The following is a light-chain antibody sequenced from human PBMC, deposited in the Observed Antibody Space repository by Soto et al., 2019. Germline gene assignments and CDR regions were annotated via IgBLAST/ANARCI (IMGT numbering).Light chain of an antibody. CDR1: SSNIGSNT. Sequence: SVLTQPPSASGTPGQRVTISCSGSSSNIGSNTVNWYQQLPGTAPKLLIYSNNRRPSGVPDRFSGSKSGTSASLAISGLQSEDEADYYCAAWDDSLNGRVFGTGT. V-gene: IGLV1-44*01. J-gene: IGLJ1*01. CDR3: AAWDDSLNGRV. CDR2: SNN.